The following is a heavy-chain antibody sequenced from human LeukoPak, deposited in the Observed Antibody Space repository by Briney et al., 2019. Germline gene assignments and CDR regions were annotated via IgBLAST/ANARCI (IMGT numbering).Heavy chain of an antibody. CDR1: GFTFTRNC. CDR3: ATGSHYYYDS. Sequence: GGSLRLSCVASGFTFTRNCMHWVRQAPGKGLEWVAAIPHDGSNALYADSVKGRFSISRDDSKNTLYLQMNSLRIEDSAMYYCATGSHYYYDSWGQGTLVTVSS. J-gene: IGHJ4*02. D-gene: IGHD3-10*01. CDR2: IPHDGSNA. V-gene: IGHV3-30*05.